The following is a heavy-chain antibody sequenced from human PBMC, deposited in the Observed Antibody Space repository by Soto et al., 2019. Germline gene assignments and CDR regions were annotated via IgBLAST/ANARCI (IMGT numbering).Heavy chain of an antibody. CDR3: VRELTTVTNGRDAFDI. V-gene: IGHV3-30-3*01. D-gene: IGHD4-17*01. J-gene: IGHJ3*02. Sequence: PGGSLRLSCAASGFTFSSYAMHWVRQAPGKGLEWVAVISYDGSNKYYADSVKGRFTISRDNSKNTLYLQMNSLRAEDTAVYYCVRELTTVTNGRDAFDIWGQGTMVTVSS. CDR2: ISYDGSNK. CDR1: GFTFSSYA.